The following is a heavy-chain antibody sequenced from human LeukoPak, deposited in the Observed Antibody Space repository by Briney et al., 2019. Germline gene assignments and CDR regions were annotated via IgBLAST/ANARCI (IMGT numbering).Heavy chain of an antibody. Sequence: ASVKVSCKASGYIFTGYNMHWVRQAPGQGLEWMGWINPNSGGTNYAQKFQGRVTMTRDTSISTAYIELSRLRSDDTAVYYCARDNYYGSGSYSWWGQGTLVTVSS. CDR3: ARDNYYGSGSYSW. V-gene: IGHV1-2*02. CDR1: GYIFTGYN. CDR2: INPNSGGT. J-gene: IGHJ4*02. D-gene: IGHD3-10*01.